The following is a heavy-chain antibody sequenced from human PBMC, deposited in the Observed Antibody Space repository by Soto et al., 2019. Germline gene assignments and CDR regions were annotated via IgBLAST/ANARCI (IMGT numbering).Heavy chain of an antibody. CDR1: GFTFSSYA. D-gene: IGHD2-15*01. V-gene: IGHV3-23*01. CDR3: AKRTGIVVVAATTRYGMDV. J-gene: IGHJ6*02. Sequence: VQLLESGGGLVQPGGSLRLSCAASGFTFSSYAMSWVRQAPGKGLEWVSAISGSGGSTYYADSVKGRFTISRDNSKNTLYLQMNSLRAEDTAVYYCAKRTGIVVVAATTRYGMDVWGQGTTVTVSS. CDR2: ISGSGGST.